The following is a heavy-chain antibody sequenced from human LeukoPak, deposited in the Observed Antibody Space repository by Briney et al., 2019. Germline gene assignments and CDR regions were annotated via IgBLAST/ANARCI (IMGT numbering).Heavy chain of an antibody. V-gene: IGHV3-30*03. Sequence: GGSLRLSCAASGFTFSSYGMHWVRQAPGKGLEWVAVISYDGSNKYYADSVKGRFTISRDNSKNTLYLQMGSLRAEDMAVYHCARARDYDILTGLFDAFDIWGQGTMVTVSS. CDR3: ARARDYDILTGLFDAFDI. J-gene: IGHJ3*02. CDR1: GFTFSSYG. CDR2: ISYDGSNK. D-gene: IGHD3-9*01.